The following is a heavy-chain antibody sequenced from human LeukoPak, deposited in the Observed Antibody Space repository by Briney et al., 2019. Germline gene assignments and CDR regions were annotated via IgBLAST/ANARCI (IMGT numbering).Heavy chain of an antibody. J-gene: IGHJ4*02. D-gene: IGHD2-21*01. Sequence: PGGSLRLSCAASGFTFSDYYMTWIRQAPGKGLEWVSLITSGGTSIYYADSVKGRFTISRDNAKKLLFLQMNSLRAEDTAVYYCARDPLRGDGYTFDSWGQGTLVTVSS. CDR3: ARDPLRGDGYTFDS. CDR1: GFTFSDYY. CDR2: ITSGGTSI. V-gene: IGHV3-11*04.